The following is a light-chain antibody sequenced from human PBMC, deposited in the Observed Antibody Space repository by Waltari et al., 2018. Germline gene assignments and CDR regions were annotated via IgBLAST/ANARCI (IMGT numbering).Light chain of an antibody. Sequence: QSVLTQPASVSGSPGQSITISCTGTISDIGGYNYVSWYQQHPGKAPQLMIYDVSRWPSGVSHRFSGSKSGNTASLTISGLQAEDEAHYYCTSYTSTNTVIFGGGTKVTVL. V-gene: IGLV2-14*03. CDR3: TSYTSTNTVI. CDR2: DVS. J-gene: IGLJ2*01. CDR1: ISDIGGYNY.